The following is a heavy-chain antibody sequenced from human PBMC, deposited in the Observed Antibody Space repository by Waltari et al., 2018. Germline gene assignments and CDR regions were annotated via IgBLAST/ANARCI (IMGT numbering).Heavy chain of an antibody. CDR3: ARVSKGIHFDY. Sequence: EVQLVESGGGLVQPGGSLRLSCTASGFPFVTYWMSWVRQAPGKGLQWLAYIKEDVTEESYLYSLKGRFTISRDDAKNSLHLQMNSLRVEDTAIYYCARVSKGIHFDYWGQGTLVTVSS. V-gene: IGHV3-7*04. J-gene: IGHJ4*02. CDR2: IKEDVTEE. CDR1: GFPFVTYW.